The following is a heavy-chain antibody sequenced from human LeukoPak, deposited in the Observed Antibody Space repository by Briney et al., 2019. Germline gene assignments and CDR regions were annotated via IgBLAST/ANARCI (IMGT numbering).Heavy chain of an antibody. V-gene: IGHV3-21*01. J-gene: IGHJ4*02. CDR3: ARDVDIVLVVAAKSFDY. Sequence: GGSLRLSCAASGFTFSSYIMNWVRQAPGRGLEWVSSSSSSSSYIYYADSVKGRFTISRDNAKNSLYLQMNSLRAEDTAVYYCARDVDIVLVVAAKSFDYWGQGTLVTVSS. CDR1: GFTFSSYI. CDR2: SSSSSSYI. D-gene: IGHD2-15*01.